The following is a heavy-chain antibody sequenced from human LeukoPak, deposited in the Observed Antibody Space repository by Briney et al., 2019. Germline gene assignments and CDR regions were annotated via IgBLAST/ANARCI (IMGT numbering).Heavy chain of an antibody. J-gene: IGHJ4*02. CDR2: ILNDGTTK. Sequence: GGSLRLSCAASGFTFSSYGMEWVRQVPGKGLEWVAFILNDGTTKYYADSVKGRFTISRDNSRNTLYMQMNSLRAEDTAVYYCAKSGRDSCTDYFDYWGQGTLVTVSS. V-gene: IGHV3-30*02. D-gene: IGHD2-21*02. CDR1: GFTFSSYG. CDR3: AKSGRDSCTDYFDY.